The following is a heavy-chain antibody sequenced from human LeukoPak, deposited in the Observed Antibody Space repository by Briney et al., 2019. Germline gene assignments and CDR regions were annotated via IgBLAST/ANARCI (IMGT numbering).Heavy chain of an antibody. Sequence: ASVKVSCTVSGHTGTEFSIHWVRQAPGKGLEWMGGFDPDDAETVFARKFQGRVTMTEDTSTNTAYMELTSLRSEDTAVYYCATGQTTPVLVDTIHFWGQGTLVTVSS. J-gene: IGHJ4*02. CDR3: ATGQTTPVLVDTIHF. V-gene: IGHV1-24*01. CDR1: GHTGTEFS. CDR2: FDPDDAET. D-gene: IGHD4-17*01.